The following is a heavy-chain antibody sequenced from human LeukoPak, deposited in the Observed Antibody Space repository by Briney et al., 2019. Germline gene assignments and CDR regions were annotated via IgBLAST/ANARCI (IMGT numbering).Heavy chain of an antibody. Sequence: GRSLRLSCAASGFTFSSYAMHWVRQAPGKGLEWVAVISYDGSNKYYADSVKGRFTISRDNSKNSLYLQMNSLRAEDTALYYCAKDNIDSSGYPKRTFDYWGQGTLVTVSS. V-gene: IGHV3-30-3*01. CDR2: ISYDGSNK. D-gene: IGHD3-22*01. CDR1: GFTFSSYA. CDR3: AKDNIDSSGYPKRTFDY. J-gene: IGHJ4*02.